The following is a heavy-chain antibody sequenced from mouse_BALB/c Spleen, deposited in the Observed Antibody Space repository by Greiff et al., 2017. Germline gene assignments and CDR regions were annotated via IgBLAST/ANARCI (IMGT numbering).Heavy chain of an antibody. Sequence: VQLQESGPGLVAPSQSLSITCTVSGFSLTGYGVNWVRQPPGKGLEWLGVIWSGGSTDYNAAFISRLSISKDNSKSQVSFKMNSLQANDTAIYYCARMGPEDYAMDYWGQGTSVTVSS. CDR1: GFSLTGYG. CDR2: IWSGGST. J-gene: IGHJ4*01. CDR3: ARMGPEDYAMDY. V-gene: IGHV2-2*02.